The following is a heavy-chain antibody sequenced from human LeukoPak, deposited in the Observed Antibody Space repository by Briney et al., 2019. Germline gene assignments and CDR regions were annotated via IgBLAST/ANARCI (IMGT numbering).Heavy chain of an antibody. J-gene: IGHJ4*02. V-gene: IGHV3-7*01. CDR1: GFTFSDYW. D-gene: IGHD6-6*01. Sequence: GWSLRLSCTASGFTFSDYWMTWVRQAPGKGPEWVANIKQDGSQRYYEDSVRGRFTISRDNAKNSLFLQMNGLRAEDTAVYYCARRGGSSSRRSPIDYWGQGTLVTVSS. CDR2: IKQDGSQR. CDR3: ARRGGSSSRRSPIDY.